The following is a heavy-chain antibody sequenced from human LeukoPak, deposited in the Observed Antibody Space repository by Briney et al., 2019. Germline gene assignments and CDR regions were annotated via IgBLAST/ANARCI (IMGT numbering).Heavy chain of an antibody. CDR1: GDSVSSSSAA. D-gene: IGHD3-22*01. CDR3: ARVGEDYYDSSGYYDS. Sequence: SQTLSLTCAISGDSVSSSSAAWNWIRQSPSRGLEWLGRTYYRSKWYNDYAVSVKSRITINPDTSKNQFSLQLNSVTPEDTAVYYCARVGEDYYDSSGYYDSWGQGTLVTVSS. J-gene: IGHJ4*02. V-gene: IGHV6-1*01. CDR2: TYYRSKWYN.